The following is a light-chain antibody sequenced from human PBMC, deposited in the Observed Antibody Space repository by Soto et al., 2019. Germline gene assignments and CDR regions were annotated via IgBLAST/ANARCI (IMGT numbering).Light chain of an antibody. CDR1: PSVSLS. J-gene: IGKJ1*01. Sequence: EIVLTQSPATLSVSLGDSATLSCRASPSVSLSLAWYQRRPGQPPRLPIYGASTRATDIPARFSGSGSGTDLTLTIRSLHSEDFAVYFCQQYQIWPSWTFGHGTKV. CDR3: QQYQIWPSWT. CDR2: GAS. V-gene: IGKV3-15*01.